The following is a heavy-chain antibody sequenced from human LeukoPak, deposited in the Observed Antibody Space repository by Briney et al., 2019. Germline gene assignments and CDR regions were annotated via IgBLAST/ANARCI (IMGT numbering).Heavy chain of an antibody. J-gene: IGHJ4*02. CDR2: IKSKTNGGTT. D-gene: IGHD3-3*01. CDR3: STMSAIFGVVIPDY. Sequence: EGSLRLSCAVSGFVFSDAWMSWVRQAPGKGLEWVGRIKSKTNGGTTDYAAPVKGRFSISRDDSKNTLFLQMYSLRTEDTGVYYCSTMSAIFGVVIPDYWGQGTLVSVSP. CDR1: GFVFSDAW. V-gene: IGHV3-15*01.